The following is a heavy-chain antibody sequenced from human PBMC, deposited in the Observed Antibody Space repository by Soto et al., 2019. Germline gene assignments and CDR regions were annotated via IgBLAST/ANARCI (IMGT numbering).Heavy chain of an antibody. CDR1: GGSFSGYY. CDR2: INHSGST. Sequence: SETLSLTCAVYGGSFSGYYCSRIRQPPGKGLEWVGEINHSGSTNCNPSLKSRVTTSLDTSKNQFCLKLRSVSAADRAAYYWASTRRWFDYWRQGTLVTVSS. V-gene: IGHV4-34*01. CDR3: ASTRRWFDY. D-gene: IGHD4-17*01. J-gene: IGHJ4*02.